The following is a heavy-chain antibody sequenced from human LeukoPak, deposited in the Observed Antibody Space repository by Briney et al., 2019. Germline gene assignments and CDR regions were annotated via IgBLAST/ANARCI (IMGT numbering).Heavy chain of an antibody. CDR1: AFTFTSSA. D-gene: IGHD2-15*01. CDR3: AADPALGYCSGGSCYPRPDDAFDI. CDR2: IVVGSGNT. Sequence: ASVKVSCKASAFTFTSSAMQWVRQARGQRLERLGWIVVGSGNTNYAQKFQERVTITRDMSTSTAYMELSSLRSEDTAVYYCAADPALGYCSGGSCYPRPDDAFDIWGQGTMVTVSS. V-gene: IGHV1-58*02. J-gene: IGHJ3*02.